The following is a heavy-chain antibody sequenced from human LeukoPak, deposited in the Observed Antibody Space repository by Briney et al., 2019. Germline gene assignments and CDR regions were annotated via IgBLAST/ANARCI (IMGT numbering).Heavy chain of an antibody. V-gene: IGHV3-23*01. CDR2: ISGSGGST. D-gene: IGHD3-16*01. CDR3: AKDQRPWGEGVFDY. J-gene: IGHJ4*02. CDR1: GFTFSSYA. Sequence: AGGSLRLSCAASGFTFSSYAMSWVRQAPGKGLEWVSAISGSGGSTYYADSVKGRFTISRDNSKNTLYLQMNSLRAEDTAVHYCAKDQRPWGEGVFDYWGQGTLVTVSS.